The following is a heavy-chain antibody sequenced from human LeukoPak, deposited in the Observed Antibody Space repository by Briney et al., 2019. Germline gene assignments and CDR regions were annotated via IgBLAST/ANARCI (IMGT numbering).Heavy chain of an antibody. D-gene: IGHD2-15*01. CDR2: IWSDGSSK. CDR3: ARDLISGPATHDS. V-gene: IGHV3-33*01. CDR1: GFTFSSYG. Sequence: GGSLRLSCAASGFTFSSYGMRWVRQAPGKGLEWVAVIWSDGSSKHYADSVKGRSTISRDNSKNTLYLQMSSLRVEDTAVYYCARDLISGPATHDSWGQGALVTVSS. J-gene: IGHJ4*02.